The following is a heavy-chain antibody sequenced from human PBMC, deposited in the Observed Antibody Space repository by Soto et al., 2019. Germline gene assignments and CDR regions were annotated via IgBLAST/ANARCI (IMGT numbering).Heavy chain of an antibody. J-gene: IGHJ5*02. Sequence: PSENLSLTCTVSGGSISSSSYSWSWIRQHPGKGLEWIGYVYFSGNTDYNPPLKSRVTISVDTSKKQFSLRLTSVTVADTAVYYCARLCYDSSGYPIWFDPWGKGILVTVSA. CDR3: ARLCYDSSGYPIWFDP. CDR2: VYFSGNT. CDR1: GGSISSSSYS. D-gene: IGHD3-22*01. V-gene: IGHV4-31*03.